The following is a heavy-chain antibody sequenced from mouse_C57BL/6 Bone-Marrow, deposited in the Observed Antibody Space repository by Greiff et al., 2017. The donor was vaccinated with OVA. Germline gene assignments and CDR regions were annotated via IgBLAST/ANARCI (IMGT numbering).Heavy chain of an antibody. D-gene: IGHD1-1*01. CDR2: IRSKSSNYAT. V-gene: IGHV10-3*01. CDR3: VRGGSSFYYFDY. Sequence: EVQVVESGGGLVQPKGSLKLSCAASGFTFNTYAMHWVRQAPGKGLEWVARIRSKSSNYATYYADSVKDRFTISRDDSQSMLYLQMNNLKTEDTAMYYCVRGGSSFYYFDYWGQGTTLTVSS. CDR1: GFTFNTYA. J-gene: IGHJ2*01.